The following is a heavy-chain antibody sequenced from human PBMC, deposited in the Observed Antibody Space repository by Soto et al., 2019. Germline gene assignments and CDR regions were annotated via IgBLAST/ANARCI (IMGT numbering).Heavy chain of an antibody. Sequence: PGGSLRLSCAASGFTFSSYEMNWVRQAPGKGLEWVSYISSSGSTIYYADSVKGRFTISRDNAKNSLYLQMNSLRDEDTAVYYCAREFCSGGNCYTYYFDPWGQGIPVTVSS. CDR1: GFTFSSYE. V-gene: IGHV3-48*03. J-gene: IGHJ5*02. D-gene: IGHD2-15*01. CDR3: AREFCSGGNCYTYYFDP. CDR2: ISSSGSTI.